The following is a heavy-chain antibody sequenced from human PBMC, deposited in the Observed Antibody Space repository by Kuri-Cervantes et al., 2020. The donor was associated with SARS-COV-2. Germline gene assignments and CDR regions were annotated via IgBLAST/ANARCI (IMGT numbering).Heavy chain of an antibody. D-gene: IGHD5-12*01. CDR1: GFTFSSYG. J-gene: IGHJ4*02. CDR2: IWYDGSNE. V-gene: IGHV3-33*08. CDR3: ARDRGYGGLRYYFDY. Sequence: GESLKISCAASGFTFSSYGMHWVRQAPGKGLEWVAVIWYDGSNEYYADSVKGRFTISRDNSKNTLYLQMNSLRAEDTAVYYCARDRGYGGLRYYFDYWGQGTLVTVSS.